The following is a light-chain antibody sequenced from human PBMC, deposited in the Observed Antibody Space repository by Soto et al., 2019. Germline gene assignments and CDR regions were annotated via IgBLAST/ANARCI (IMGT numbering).Light chain of an antibody. V-gene: IGKV1-5*03. CDR1: QSISSW. CDR3: QQYDSYPWT. J-gene: IGKJ1*01. CDR2: KAS. Sequence: DIQMTQSPSTLSASVGDRVTITCRASQSISSWLAWYQQKPGKAPKHLIYKASSLESGVPSRFSGGGSGTEFTLTISSLQPDDFATYYCQQYDSYPWTFGQGTKVEIK.